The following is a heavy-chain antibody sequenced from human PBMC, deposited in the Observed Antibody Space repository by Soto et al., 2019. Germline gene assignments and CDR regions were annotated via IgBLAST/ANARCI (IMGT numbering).Heavy chain of an antibody. CDR2: IYYSGST. J-gene: IGHJ5*02. CDR3: ASRPWAPVPAAMSGWWFDP. Sequence: PSETLSLTCTVSGGSISSSSYYWGWIRQPPGKGLEWIGSIYYSGSTNYNPSLKSRVTISVDTSKNQFSLKLSSVTAADTAVYYCASRPWAPVPAAMSGWWFDPWGQGALVTVSS. D-gene: IGHD2-2*01. CDR1: GGSISSSSYY. V-gene: IGHV4-39*07.